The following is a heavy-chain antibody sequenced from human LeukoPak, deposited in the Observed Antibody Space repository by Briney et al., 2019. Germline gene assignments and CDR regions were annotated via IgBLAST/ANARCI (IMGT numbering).Heavy chain of an antibody. CDR1: GYTFTSYG. CDR3: ARDGLPFGIAAAAGGGY. V-gene: IGHV1-18*01. CDR2: ISAYNSNT. D-gene: IGHD6-13*01. Sequence: GASVKVSCKASGYTFTSYGISWVRQAPGQGLEWMGWISAYNSNTNYAQKLQGRVTMTTDTSTSTAYMELRSLRSDDTAVYYCARDGLPFGIAAAAGGGYWGQGTLVTVSS. J-gene: IGHJ4*02.